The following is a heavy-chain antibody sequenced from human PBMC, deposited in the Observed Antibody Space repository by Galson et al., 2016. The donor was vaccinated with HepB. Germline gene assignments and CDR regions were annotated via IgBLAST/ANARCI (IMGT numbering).Heavy chain of an antibody. V-gene: IGHV4-31*03. J-gene: IGHJ5*02. CDR1: GGSISSGDYH. D-gene: IGHD2/OR15-2a*01. CDR3: ARGLNIIGP. CDR2: IQNSGNT. Sequence: TLSLTCTVSGGSISSGDYHWSWLRQHPGKGLEWIGCIQNSGNTYYNPSVQSRLIISVDTSKNQFSLKLSSVTAADTAVHYCARGLNIIGPWGQGTLVTVSS.